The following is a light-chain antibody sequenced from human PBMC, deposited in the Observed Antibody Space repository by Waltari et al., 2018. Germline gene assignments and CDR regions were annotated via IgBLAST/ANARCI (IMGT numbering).Light chain of an antibody. J-gene: IGKJ1*01. CDR2: DAS. CDR1: QRVSSY. CDR3: QQRSNWLGT. Sequence: EIVLTQSPANLPLSPGERATLSCRASQRVSSYLAWYQQKPGQAPRRLIYDASTRATGLPARFSGSGSGTDFTLTISSLEPEDFAVYYCQQRSNWLGTFGQGTKVEIK. V-gene: IGKV3-11*01.